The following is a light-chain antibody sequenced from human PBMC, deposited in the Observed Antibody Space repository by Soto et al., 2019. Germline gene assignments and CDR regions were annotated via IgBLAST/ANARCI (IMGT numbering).Light chain of an antibody. CDR3: QQYNDWLWT. J-gene: IGKJ1*01. V-gene: IGKV3-15*01. CDR2: GAS. CDR1: QSVTYN. Sequence: ETMLTQSPATLSAYPGERVTLSCRATQSVTYNLAWYQQKPGQAPRLLIYGASTRATGIPARFSGRGSGTEFTLTVTSLQSEDFAVYYCQQYNDWLWTFGQGTKVEIK.